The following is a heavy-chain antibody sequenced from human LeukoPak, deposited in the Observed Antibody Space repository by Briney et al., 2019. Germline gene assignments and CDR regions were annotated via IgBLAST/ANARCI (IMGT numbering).Heavy chain of an antibody. J-gene: IGHJ6*03. CDR1: GYIFTSYG. D-gene: IGHD2-21*01. V-gene: IGHV1-18*01. Sequence: ASVKVSCKASGYIFTSYGINWVRQAPGQGLEWMGWISAYNGNTNYAQKLQGRVTMTTDTSTSTAYMELRSLRSDDTAVYYCARDRSGGGDFPGGYYYYYMDVWGKGTTVTVSS. CDR2: ISAYNGNT. CDR3: ARDRSGGGDFPGGYYYYYMDV.